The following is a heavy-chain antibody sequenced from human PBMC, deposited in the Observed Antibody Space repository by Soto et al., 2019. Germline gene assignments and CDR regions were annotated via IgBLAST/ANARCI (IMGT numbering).Heavy chain of an antibody. CDR1: GGSISSGGYY. Sequence: SETLSLTCTVSGGSISSGGYYWSWIRQHPGKGLEWIGYIYYSGSTYYNPSLKSRVTISVDTSKNQFSLKLSSVTAADTAVYYCARSNSLTVSRPFDYWGQGTLVTVSS. D-gene: IGHD4-17*01. CDR2: IYYSGST. J-gene: IGHJ4*02. CDR3: ARSNSLTVSRPFDY. V-gene: IGHV4-31*03.